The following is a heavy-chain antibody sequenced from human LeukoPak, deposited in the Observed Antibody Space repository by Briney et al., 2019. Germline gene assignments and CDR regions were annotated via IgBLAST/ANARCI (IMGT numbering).Heavy chain of an antibody. CDR1: GFTVSSSY. CDR2: ISSAGTT. J-gene: IGHJ4*02. CDR3: ARDLSGGSYVFEY. V-gene: IGHV3-66*01. Sequence: PGGSLRLSCAASGFTVSSSYMSWVRQAPGKGLEWVSIISSAGTTYYADSVKGRFTISRDNSKNTVYLQMNSLRAEDTAVYYCARDLSGGSYVFEYWGQGTLVTVSS. D-gene: IGHD1-26*01.